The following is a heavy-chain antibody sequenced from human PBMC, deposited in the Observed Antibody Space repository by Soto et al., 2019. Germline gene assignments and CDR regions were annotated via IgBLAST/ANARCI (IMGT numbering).Heavy chain of an antibody. CDR2: IYYIGST. CDR1: GGSISSGGYD. CDR3: ARGVLRYFDWLSSGYYYGMDV. Sequence: PSETLSLTCTVSGGSISSGGYDWSWIRQHPGKGLEWIGYIYYIGSTYYNPSLKSRVTISVDTSKNQFSLKLSSVTAADTAVYYCARGVLRYFDWLSSGYYYGMDVWGQGTTVTVSS. D-gene: IGHD3-9*01. J-gene: IGHJ6*02. V-gene: IGHV4-31*03.